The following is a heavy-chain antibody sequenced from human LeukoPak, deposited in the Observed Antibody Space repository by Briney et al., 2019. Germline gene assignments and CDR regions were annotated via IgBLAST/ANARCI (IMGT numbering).Heavy chain of an antibody. V-gene: IGHV3-74*01. D-gene: IGHD6-13*01. J-gene: IGHJ4*02. CDR1: GFTFSSHR. CDR3: ARDEASSSWYLSDY. CDR2: INSDGSST. Sequence: GGSLRLSCAASGFTFSSHRMYWVRQAPGKGLVWVSRINSDGSSTSYADSVKGRFTISRDNSKNTLYLQMNSLRPEDTAVYYCARDEASSSWYLSDYWGQGTLVTVSS.